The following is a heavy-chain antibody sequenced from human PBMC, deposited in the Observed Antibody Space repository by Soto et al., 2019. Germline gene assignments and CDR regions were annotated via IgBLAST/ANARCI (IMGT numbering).Heavy chain of an antibody. Sequence: GASVKVSCKASGYTFTSYGISWVRQAPGQGLEWMGWINAYNGNTNYAQKLRGRVTITTDTSMSTAYMELRSLRSEVTVVYSCVFMGYSSSVWYSGQGTLVTVSS. CDR2: INAYNGNT. CDR3: VFMGYSSSVWY. J-gene: IGHJ4*02. CDR1: GYTFTSYG. D-gene: IGHD6-13*01. V-gene: IGHV1-18*01.